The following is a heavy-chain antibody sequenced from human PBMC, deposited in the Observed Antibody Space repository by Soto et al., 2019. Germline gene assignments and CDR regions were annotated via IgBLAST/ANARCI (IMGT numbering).Heavy chain of an antibody. D-gene: IGHD4-17*01. CDR2: IIPIFGTA. J-gene: IGHJ4*02. CDR1: GGTFSSYA. V-gene: IGHV1-69*13. Sequence: RASVKVSCKASGGTFSSYAISWVRQAPGQGLEWMGGIIPIFGTANYAQKFQGRVTITADESTSTAYMELSSLRSEDTAVYYCARGDSNGGYPTSWGQGTLVTVSS. CDR3: ARGDSNGGYPTS.